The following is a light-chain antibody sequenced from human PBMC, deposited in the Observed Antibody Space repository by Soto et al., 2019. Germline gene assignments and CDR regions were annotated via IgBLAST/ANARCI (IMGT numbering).Light chain of an antibody. CDR3: QQYNNWPQT. J-gene: IGKJ2*01. Sequence: EIVMTQSPVTLSVSPGERATLSCRASQSVSSKLARYQQKPGQAPRLLIYGASTRATGIPARFSGSGSGTQFTLTINKLQSEDFAVYYCQQYNNWPQTFGQGTTLDIK. CDR2: GAS. CDR1: QSVSSK. V-gene: IGKV3-15*01.